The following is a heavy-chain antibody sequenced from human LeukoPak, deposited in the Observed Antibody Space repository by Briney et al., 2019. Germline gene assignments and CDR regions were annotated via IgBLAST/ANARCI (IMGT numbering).Heavy chain of an antibody. Sequence: ASVKVSCKASGYTFTRYYMHWVRQAPGQGLEWMGWINPNSGGTNYAQKFQGRVTMTRDTSISTAYMELSRLRSDDTAVYYCARGRAGTNDDWFDPWGQGTLVTVSS. CDR3: ARGRAGTNDDWFDP. V-gene: IGHV1-2*02. J-gene: IGHJ5*02. CDR2: INPNSGGT. CDR1: GYTFTRYY. D-gene: IGHD1-7*01.